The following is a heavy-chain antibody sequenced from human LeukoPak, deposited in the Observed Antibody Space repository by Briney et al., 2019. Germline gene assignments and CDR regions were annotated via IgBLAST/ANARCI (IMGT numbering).Heavy chain of an antibody. CDR3: ARHKRSYDSSGYYDPYYYYGMDV. V-gene: IGHV4-39*01. CDR1: GGSISSSSYY. Sequence: PSETLSLTCTVSGGSISSSSYYWGWIRQPPGKGLEWIGSIYYSGSTYYNPSLKSRVTISVDTSKNQLSLKLSSVTAADTAVYYCARHKRSYDSSGYYDPYYYYGMDVWGQGTTVTVSS. CDR2: IYYSGST. J-gene: IGHJ6*02. D-gene: IGHD3-22*01.